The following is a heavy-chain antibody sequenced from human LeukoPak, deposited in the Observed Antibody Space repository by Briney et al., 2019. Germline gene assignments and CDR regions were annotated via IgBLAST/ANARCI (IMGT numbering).Heavy chain of an antibody. Sequence: PGGSLRLSCAASGFTFSSYAMSWVRQAPGKWLEWVSAISGSGGSTYYADSVKGRFTISRDNSKNTLYLQMNSLRAEDTAVYYCAKGFYSNFVEYFDYWGQGTLVTVSS. J-gene: IGHJ4*02. D-gene: IGHD4-11*01. CDR1: GFTFSSYA. CDR3: AKGFYSNFVEYFDY. V-gene: IGHV3-23*01. CDR2: ISGSGGST.